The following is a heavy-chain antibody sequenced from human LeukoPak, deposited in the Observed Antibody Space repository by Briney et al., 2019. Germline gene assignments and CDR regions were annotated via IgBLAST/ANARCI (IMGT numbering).Heavy chain of an antibody. V-gene: IGHV3-43*02. CDR3: AKESRKFDY. CDR2: ISADGGST. Sequence: GGSLRFSCVASGPNFDDTAMRWGRQAPGKGLEWVSLISADGGSTFSADSVKGRFSISRDNSKNSLYLQMNSLRSEDTAMYYCAKESRKFDYWGQGTMVAVSS. CDR1: GPNFDDTA. J-gene: IGHJ4*03.